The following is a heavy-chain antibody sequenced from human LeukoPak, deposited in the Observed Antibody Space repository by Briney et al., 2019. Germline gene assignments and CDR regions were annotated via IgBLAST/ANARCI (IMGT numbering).Heavy chain of an antibody. J-gene: IGHJ4*02. D-gene: IGHD3-10*01. V-gene: IGHV3-23*01. CDR2: ISGSGGST. CDR3: AKDQTPYGSGSYSPIDY. CDR1: GGTFSSYA. Sequence: SCKASGGTFSSYAMSWVRQAPGKGLEWVSAISGSGGSTYYADSVKGRFTISRDNSKNTLYLQVNSLRAEDTALYYCAKDQTPYGSGSYSPIDYWGQGTLVTVSS.